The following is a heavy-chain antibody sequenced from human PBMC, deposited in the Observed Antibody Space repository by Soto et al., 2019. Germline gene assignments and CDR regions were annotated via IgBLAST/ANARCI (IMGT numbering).Heavy chain of an antibody. CDR3: ARVPRGNDFWSGYYTGNYYYYGMDV. D-gene: IGHD3-3*01. CDR2: MNPNSGNT. Sequence: ASVKVSCKASGYTFTSYDINWVRQATGQGLEWMGWMNPNSGNTGYAQKFQGRVTMTRNTSISTAYMELSSLRSEDTAVYYCARVPRGNDFWSGYYTGNYYYYGMDVWGQGTTVTVS. CDR1: GYTFTSYD. J-gene: IGHJ6*02. V-gene: IGHV1-8*01.